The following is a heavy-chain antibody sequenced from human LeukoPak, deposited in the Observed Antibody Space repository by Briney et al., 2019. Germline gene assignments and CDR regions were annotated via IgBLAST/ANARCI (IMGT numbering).Heavy chain of an antibody. Sequence: PGGSPRLSCAASGFTFSSYAMSWVRQAPGKGLECISGFSGSGGSTYYADSVKGRFTISRDNSKNTLYLQMNSLRAEDTAVYYCAKGFRGTGWYGRYYFDYWGQGTLVTVSS. CDR1: GFTFSSYA. V-gene: IGHV3-23*01. CDR2: FSGSGGST. CDR3: AKGFRGTGWYGRYYFDY. D-gene: IGHD6-19*01. J-gene: IGHJ4*02.